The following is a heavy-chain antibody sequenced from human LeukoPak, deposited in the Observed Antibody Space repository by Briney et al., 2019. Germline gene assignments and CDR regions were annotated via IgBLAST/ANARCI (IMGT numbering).Heavy chain of an antibody. Sequence: PSETLSLTCTVSGGSISSYYWSWIRQPPGKGLEWIGYIYYSGSTNYNPSLKSRVTISVDTSKNQFSLKLSSVTAADTAVYYCARDDEGAPGDYWGQGTLVTVSS. CDR1: GGSISSYY. CDR3: ARDDEGAPGDY. D-gene: IGHD3-16*01. V-gene: IGHV4-59*01. CDR2: IYYSGST. J-gene: IGHJ4*02.